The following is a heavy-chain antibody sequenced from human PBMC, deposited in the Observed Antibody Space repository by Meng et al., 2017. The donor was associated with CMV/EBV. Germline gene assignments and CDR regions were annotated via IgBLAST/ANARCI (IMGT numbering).Heavy chain of an antibody. CDR3: ARVISGY. J-gene: IGHJ4*02. CDR2: IYYSGST. CDR1: GGSIGSSSYY. D-gene: IGHD2/OR15-2a*01. Sequence: SETLSLTCTVSGGSIGSSSYYWGWIRQPPGKGLEWIGSIYYSGSTYYNPSLKSRVTISVDTSKNQFSLKLSSVTAADTAVYYCARVISGYWGQGTLVTVSS. V-gene: IGHV4-39*01.